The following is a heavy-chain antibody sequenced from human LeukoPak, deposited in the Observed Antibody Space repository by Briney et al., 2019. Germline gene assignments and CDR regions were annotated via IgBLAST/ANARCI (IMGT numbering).Heavy chain of an antibody. J-gene: IGHJ4*02. CDR1: GFTVSSNY. V-gene: IGHV3-53*01. D-gene: IGHD6-13*01. CDR3: ARGGSLRLFDY. CDR2: IYSGGST. Sequence: GGSLRLSCAASGFTVSSNYMSWVRQAPGKGLEWVSLIYSGGSTYYADSVKGRFTISRDNSKNTLYLQMNSLRAEDTAVYCCARGGSLRLFDYWGQGTLVTVSS.